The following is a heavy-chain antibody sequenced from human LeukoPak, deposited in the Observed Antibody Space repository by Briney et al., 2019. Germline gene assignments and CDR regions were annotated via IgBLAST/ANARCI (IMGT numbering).Heavy chain of an antibody. Sequence: TGGSLRLSCAASGFSFSSYWVTWVRQAPEKGLGWVAKKKQDGSEKYYVDSVKGRFTISRDNAKNLLYLQMNSLRAEDTAVYYCARGMTTVTTDAFDIWGQGTMVTVSS. D-gene: IGHD4-11*01. V-gene: IGHV3-7*01. CDR3: ARGMTTVTTDAFDI. CDR1: GFSFSSYW. CDR2: KKQDGSEK. J-gene: IGHJ3*02.